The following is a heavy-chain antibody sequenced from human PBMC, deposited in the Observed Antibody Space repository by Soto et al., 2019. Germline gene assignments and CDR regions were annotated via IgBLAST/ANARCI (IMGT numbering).Heavy chain of an antibody. CDR1: GYTFTSYG. CDR2: ISAYNGNT. D-gene: IGHD3-10*01. CDR3: ARDQYGSGSYYQYYYYMDV. V-gene: IGHV1-18*01. J-gene: IGHJ6*03. Sequence: ASVKVSCKASGYTFTSYGISWVRQAPGQGLEWMGWISAYNGNTNYAQKLQGRVTMTKDASTSTAYMELRSLRSDDTAVYYCARDQYGSGSYYQYYYYMDVWGKGTTVTVSS.